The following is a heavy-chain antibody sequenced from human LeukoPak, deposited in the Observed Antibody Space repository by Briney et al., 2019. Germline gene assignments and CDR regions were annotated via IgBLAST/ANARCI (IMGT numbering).Heavy chain of an antibody. V-gene: IGHV3-23*01. CDR3: ARNQQLGGHSYYYYGMDV. J-gene: IGHJ6*02. CDR1: GFTSIAYA. Sequence: GGSLRLSCVGSGFTSIAYALTWARQAPGKGLEWVSGISGGGVTTYYADSVKGRFTISRDNSKNTLYLQMNSLRADDTAIYYCARNQQLGGHSYYYYGMDVWGQGPTLPVSS. CDR2: ISGGGVTT. D-gene: IGHD3-16*01.